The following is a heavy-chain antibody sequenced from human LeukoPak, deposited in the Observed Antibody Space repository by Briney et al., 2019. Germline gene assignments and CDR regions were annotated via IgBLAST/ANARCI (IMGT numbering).Heavy chain of an antibody. CDR3: ARLGHGDYGFDY. D-gene: IGHD4-17*01. CDR2: INPNSGGT. Sequence: ASVKVSCKASGYTFTGYYIHWVRQASGQGLEWMGWINPNSGGTNYAQRFQGRVTMTRDTSISTVYMELSRLRSDDTAVYYCARLGHGDYGFDYWGQGTLVTVSS. J-gene: IGHJ4*02. CDR1: GYTFTGYY. V-gene: IGHV1-2*02.